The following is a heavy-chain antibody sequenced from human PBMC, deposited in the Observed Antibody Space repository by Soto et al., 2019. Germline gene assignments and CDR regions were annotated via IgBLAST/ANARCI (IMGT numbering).Heavy chain of an antibody. V-gene: IGHV2-5*02. CDR1: GFSLSTTGVV. Sequence: QITLKESGPTLVKPTQTLTLTCTFSGFSLSTTGVVVGWVRQPPGQALEWLALIYWDDDKRYSPSLKSMRTITKHTSRNQVVLIITNMDAVDTATYYCLHSHQRLLYYFDYWGQGTLVTVSS. D-gene: IGHD6-25*01. CDR2: IYWDDDK. J-gene: IGHJ4*02. CDR3: LHSHQRLLYYFDY.